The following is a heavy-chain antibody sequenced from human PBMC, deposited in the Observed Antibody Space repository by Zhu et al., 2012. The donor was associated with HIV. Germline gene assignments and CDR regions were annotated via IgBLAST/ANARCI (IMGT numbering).Heavy chain of an antibody. CDR2: IYSSGST. CDR3: ARELGAVTGRVYYYGMER. Sequence: QVQLRESGPGLVKPSETLSLTCSVSGGSISSYYWSWIRQPAGKGLEWIGRIYSSGSTNYNPFLKSRVTMSVDTSKNQFSLKLSSVTATDTAVYYCARELGAVTGRVYYYGMERLGPRDHGHRSP. V-gene: IGHV4-4*07. CDR1: GGSISSYY. D-gene: IGHD6-19*01. J-gene: IGHJ6*02.